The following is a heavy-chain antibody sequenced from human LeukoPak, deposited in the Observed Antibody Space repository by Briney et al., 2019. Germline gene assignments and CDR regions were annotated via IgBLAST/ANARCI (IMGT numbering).Heavy chain of an antibody. V-gene: IGHV3-30*04. D-gene: IGHD3-22*01. CDR3: ARDLGDYSDNSGYYYPLKY. CDR1: GFTFSRFA. CDR2: ISYDGGNE. Sequence: GGSLRLSCESSGFTFSRFALHGVREAPGEGRQWGAVISYDGGNERYSDSVRGRFTFPRDKSKNTLFLQMNSLRGEDTAVYYWARDLGDYSDNSGYYYPLKYWGQGTLVTVSS. J-gene: IGHJ4*02.